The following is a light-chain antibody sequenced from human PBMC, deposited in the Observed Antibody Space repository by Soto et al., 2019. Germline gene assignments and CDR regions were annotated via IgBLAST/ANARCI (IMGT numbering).Light chain of an antibody. Sequence: QSVLTQPASVSGSPGQSITISCTGTSSDVGGYNYVSRYQQHPGKAPKLMIYDVSNRPSGVSNRFSGSKSGNTASQTISGLQAEDEADYYCSSYTSSSTRFGTGTKVTVL. CDR1: SSDVGGYNY. CDR3: SSYTSSSTR. CDR2: DVS. V-gene: IGLV2-14*01. J-gene: IGLJ1*01.